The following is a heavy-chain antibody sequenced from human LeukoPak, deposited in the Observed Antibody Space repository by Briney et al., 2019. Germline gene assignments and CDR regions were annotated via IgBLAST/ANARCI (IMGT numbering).Heavy chain of an antibody. CDR3: TSNPPRTGDFNY. Sequence: ASVKVSCKASGYTFTSYDINWVRQATGQGLEWVGWMSPNSGNTGYAQKFQGRVTMTRDTSMTTAYMELSSLRSEDTAVYYCTSNPPRTGDFNYWGRGTLVTVSS. CDR2: MSPNSGNT. J-gene: IGHJ4*02. V-gene: IGHV1-8*01. D-gene: IGHD7-27*01. CDR1: GYTFTSYD.